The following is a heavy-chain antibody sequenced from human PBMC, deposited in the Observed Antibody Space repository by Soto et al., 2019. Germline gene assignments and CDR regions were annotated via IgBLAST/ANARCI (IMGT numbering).Heavy chain of an antibody. CDR1: GFTFSNYA. J-gene: IGHJ4*02. Sequence: GGSLRLSCAPSGFTFSNYAMTWVRQAPGKGLEWVSSISGSGGVIYYPDSVKGRFTISRDNSKNTVHLQMNSLRAEDTAVYYCAKERAARGVDYWGQGTLVTVSS. V-gene: IGHV3-23*01. D-gene: IGHD6-6*01. CDR2: ISGSGGVI. CDR3: AKERAARGVDY.